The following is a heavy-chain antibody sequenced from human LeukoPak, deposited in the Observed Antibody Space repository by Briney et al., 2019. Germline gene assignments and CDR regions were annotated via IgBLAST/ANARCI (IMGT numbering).Heavy chain of an antibody. CDR3: AKDKRLLWFGTAGFDS. Sequence: GGSLRLSCAASGFTFDSYGMSWVRQAPGKGLEWVSSITGSGGSTYYADSVKGRFTISRDSSKNTLFLQMNSLRAEDTAVYYCAKDKRLLWFGTAGFDSWGQGTLVTVSS. J-gene: IGHJ4*02. V-gene: IGHV3-23*01. CDR1: GFTFDSYG. D-gene: IGHD3-10*01. CDR2: ITGSGGST.